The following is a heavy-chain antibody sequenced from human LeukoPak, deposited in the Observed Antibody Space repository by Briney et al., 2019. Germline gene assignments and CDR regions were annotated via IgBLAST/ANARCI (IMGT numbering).Heavy chain of an antibody. V-gene: IGHV6-1*01. Sequence: SQTLSLTCAISGDSVSRNTAGWNWIRQSPSRGLEWLGRTYYRSKWYNDFAPSVRNRITINPDTSKNQFSLKLSSVTAADTAVYYCARRSYYYGSGSFRWGQGTLVTVSS. D-gene: IGHD3-10*01. CDR3: ARRSYYYGSGSFR. CDR1: GDSVSRNTAG. CDR2: TYYRSKWYN. J-gene: IGHJ4*02.